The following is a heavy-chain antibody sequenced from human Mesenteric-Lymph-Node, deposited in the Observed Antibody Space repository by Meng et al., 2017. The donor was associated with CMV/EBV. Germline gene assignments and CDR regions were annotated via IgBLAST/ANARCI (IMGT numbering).Heavy chain of an antibody. J-gene: IGHJ4*02. D-gene: IGHD6-13*01. Sequence: GGSLRPSCTASGFTFTTFCRHWVRQAPGKGLEWMAFIRYDVSNQNYVDSVKGRFTISRDNSKNTLYLQMNSLRVEDTAVYYCARRGIVADFSPRPDYWGQGTQVTVSS. CDR2: IRYDVSNQ. CDR3: ARRGIVADFSPRPDY. CDR1: GFTFTTFC. V-gene: IGHV3-30*02.